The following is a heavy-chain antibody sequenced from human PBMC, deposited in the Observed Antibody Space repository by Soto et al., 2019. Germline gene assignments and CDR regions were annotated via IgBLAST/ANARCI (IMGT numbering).Heavy chain of an antibody. V-gene: IGHV4-39*01. CDR1: GGSISSSSYY. D-gene: IGHD6-19*01. Sequence: PSETLSLTCTVSGGSISSSSYYWGWIRQPPGKGLEWIGSIYYSGSTYYNPSLKSRVTISVDTSKNQFSLKLSSVTAADTAVYYCATTLLPCIAVADDYWGQGTLVTVSS. CDR3: ATTLLPCIAVADDY. CDR2: IYYSGST. J-gene: IGHJ4*02.